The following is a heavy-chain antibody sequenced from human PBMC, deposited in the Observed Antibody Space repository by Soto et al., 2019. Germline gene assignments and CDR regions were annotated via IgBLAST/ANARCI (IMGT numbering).Heavy chain of an antibody. CDR1: GFTFSSYA. J-gene: IGHJ6*03. D-gene: IGHD4-17*01. Sequence: GGSLRLSCAASGFTFSSYAMSWVRQAPGKGLEWVSAISGSGGSTYYADSVKGRFTISRDNSKNTLYLQMNSLRAEDTAVYYCAKLYGDYALYYYYYMDVWGKGTTVTVSS. CDR3: AKLYGDYALYYYYYMDV. V-gene: IGHV3-23*01. CDR2: ISGSGGST.